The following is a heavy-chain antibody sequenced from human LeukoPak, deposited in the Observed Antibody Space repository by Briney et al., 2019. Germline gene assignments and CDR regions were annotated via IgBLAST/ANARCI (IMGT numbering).Heavy chain of an antibody. D-gene: IGHD5-12*01. J-gene: IGHJ4*02. V-gene: IGHV3-23*01. CDR1: GFTFSSYA. CDR2: ISGSGGST. CDR3: AKVRGYSGYDATFDY. Sequence: PGGSLRLSCAASGFTFSSYAMSWVRQAPGKGLEWVSAISGSGGSTYYADSVKGRFTISRDNSKNTLHLQMNSLRAEDTAVYYCAKVRGYSGYDATFDYWGQGTLVTVSS.